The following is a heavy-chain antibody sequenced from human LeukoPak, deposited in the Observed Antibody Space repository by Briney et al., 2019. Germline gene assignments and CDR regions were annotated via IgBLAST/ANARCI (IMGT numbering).Heavy chain of an antibody. CDR3: AKKISRGNCSGGSCYG. J-gene: IGHJ3*01. CDR2: ISGSGGST. D-gene: IGHD2-15*01. CDR1: GFTFSSYA. V-gene: IGHV3-23*01. Sequence: GGSLRLSCAVSGFTFSSYAMSWVRQAPGKGLEWVSAISGSGGSTYYADSVKGRFTISRDNSKNTLYLQMNSLRAEDTAVYYCAKKISRGNCSGGSCYGWGQGTMVTVSS.